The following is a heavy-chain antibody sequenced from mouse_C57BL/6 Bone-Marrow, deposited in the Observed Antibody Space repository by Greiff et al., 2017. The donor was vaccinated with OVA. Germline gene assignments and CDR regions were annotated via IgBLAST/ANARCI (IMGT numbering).Heavy chain of an antibody. V-gene: IGHV5-12*01. Sequence: EVQLVESGGGLVQPGGSLKLSCAASGFTFSDYYMYWVRQTPEKRLEWVAYISNGGGSTYYPDTVKGRFTISRDNAKNNLYLQMSRLKSEDTAMYYCARPHYYGSSYGYFGVWGTGATVTVS. CDR2: ISNGGGST. CDR1: GFTFSDYY. J-gene: IGHJ1*03. CDR3: ARPHYYGSSYGYFGV. D-gene: IGHD1-1*01.